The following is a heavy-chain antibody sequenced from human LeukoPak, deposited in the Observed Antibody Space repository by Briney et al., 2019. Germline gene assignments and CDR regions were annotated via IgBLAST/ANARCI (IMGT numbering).Heavy chain of an antibody. D-gene: IGHD4-17*01. J-gene: IGHJ4*02. Sequence: SVNVSCKASGGTFSSYAISWVRQAPGQGLEWMGGIIPIFGTANYAQKFQGRVTITADESTSTAYMELSSLRSEDTAVYYCARDGMEGEYGDYVRPYWGQGTLVSVSS. V-gene: IGHV1-69*13. CDR1: GGTFSSYA. CDR3: ARDGMEGEYGDYVRPY. CDR2: IIPIFGTA.